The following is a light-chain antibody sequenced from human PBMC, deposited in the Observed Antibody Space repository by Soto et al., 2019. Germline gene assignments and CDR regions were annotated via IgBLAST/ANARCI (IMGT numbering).Light chain of an antibody. Sequence: EIVLTQSPVTLSLSPGEGATLLCSASQSVSGYLAWYQQKPGQAPRLLIYDASNRATGIPARFSGSGSGTDFTLSISSLQSEDFGIYYCQKYNNWPQTFGQGTKVDIK. CDR1: QSVSGY. J-gene: IGKJ1*01. CDR2: DAS. CDR3: QKYNNWPQT. V-gene: IGKV3-11*01.